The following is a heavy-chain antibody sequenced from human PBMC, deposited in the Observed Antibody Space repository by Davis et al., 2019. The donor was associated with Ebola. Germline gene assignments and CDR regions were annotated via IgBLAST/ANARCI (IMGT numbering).Heavy chain of an antibody. Sequence: GESLKISCAASGFTFSGSAMHWVRQASGKGLEWVGRIRSKANSYATAYAASVKGRFTISRDDSKNTAYLQMNSLRAEDTAVYYCATRYRTTSYGMDVWGKGTTVTVSS. J-gene: IGHJ6*04. V-gene: IGHV3-73*01. D-gene: IGHD1-26*01. CDR1: GFTFSGSA. CDR3: ATRYRTTSYGMDV. CDR2: IRSKANSYAT.